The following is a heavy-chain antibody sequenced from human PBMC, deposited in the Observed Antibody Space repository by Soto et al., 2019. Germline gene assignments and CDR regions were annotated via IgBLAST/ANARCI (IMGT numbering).Heavy chain of an antibody. V-gene: IGHV1-18*04. CDR1: GYTFTSYG. J-gene: IGHJ5*02. Sequence: APVKVSCKASGYTFTSYGISWVRQAPGQGLEWMGWISAYNGNTNYAQKLQGRVTMTTDTSTSTAYMELRSLRSDDTAVYYCARVRLAFGSSSWYSGWFDPWRQGTLVTVSS. CDR2: ISAYNGNT. D-gene: IGHD6-13*01. CDR3: ARVRLAFGSSSWYSGWFDP.